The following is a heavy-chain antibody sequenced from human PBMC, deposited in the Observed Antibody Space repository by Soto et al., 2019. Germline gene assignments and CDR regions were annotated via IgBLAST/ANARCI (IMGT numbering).Heavy chain of an antibody. CDR3: ARHYDFWSGYYSKEGYYMDV. J-gene: IGHJ6*03. V-gene: IGHV4-59*08. CDR2: IHYSGST. Sequence: PSETLSLTCTVSGGSISSYYWSWIRQPPGKGLEWIGYIHYSGSTNYNPSLKSRVTISVDTSKNQFSLKLSSVTAADTAVYYCARHYDFWSGYYSKEGYYMDVWGKGTTVTVSS. D-gene: IGHD3-3*01. CDR1: GGSISSYY.